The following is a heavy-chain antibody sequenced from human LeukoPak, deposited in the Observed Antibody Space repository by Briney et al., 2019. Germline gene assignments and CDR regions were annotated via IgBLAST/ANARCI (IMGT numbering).Heavy chain of an antibody. J-gene: IGHJ4*01. CDR2: IGISSGNT. CDR3: PRDHRYAFDN. Sequence: GGSLRLSCAASGFNFIDYSMNWVRQAPGKGLEWISYIGISSGNTKYADSVKGRFTISRDKARNSLYLQMNSLRVEDTAMYYYPRDHRYAFDNWGHGTLVTVSS. V-gene: IGHV3-48*01. D-gene: IGHD5-12*01. CDR1: GFNFIDYS.